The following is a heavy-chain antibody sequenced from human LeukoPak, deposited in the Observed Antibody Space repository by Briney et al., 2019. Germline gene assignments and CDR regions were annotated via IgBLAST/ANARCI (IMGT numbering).Heavy chain of an antibody. Sequence: GGSLRLSCAASGFTLINYVMSSGRQSPGKGLGWVSVLSGAGARTHHSGSVNCRFTISRDLTQTTLYLQMISLKPQDTAVYCRGVDSGLLTPNGFDICGQGAVATVFS. D-gene: IGHD2-8*02. V-gene: IGHV3-23*01. CDR3: GVDSGLLTPNGFDI. CDR1: GFTLINYV. J-gene: IGHJ3*02. CDR2: LSGAGART.